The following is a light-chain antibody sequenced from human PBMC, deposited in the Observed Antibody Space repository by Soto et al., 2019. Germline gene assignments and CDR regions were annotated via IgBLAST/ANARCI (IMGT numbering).Light chain of an antibody. J-gene: IGKJ1*01. CDR3: QKYNSAPWT. V-gene: IGKV1-27*01. Sequence: DIQMTQSPSSLSASVGDRVTITCRASQGISNFLAWHQQKPGKVPKLLIYAASTLQSGVPSRFSGSGSVTDFTLTIASLQPEDVATYYGQKYNSAPWTFGQGTKVESK. CDR1: QGISNF. CDR2: AAS.